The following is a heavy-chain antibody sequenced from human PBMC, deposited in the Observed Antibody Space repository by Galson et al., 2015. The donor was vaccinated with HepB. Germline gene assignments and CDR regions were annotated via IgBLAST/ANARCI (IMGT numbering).Heavy chain of an antibody. CDR3: AREGGAAAAPPAFGY. J-gene: IGHJ4*02. D-gene: IGHD6-13*01. CDR1: GYTFTSYA. CDR2: INAGNGNT. V-gene: IGHV1-3*01. Sequence: SVKVSCKASGYTFTSYAMHWVRQAPGQRLEWMGWINAGNGNTKYSQKFQGRVTITRDTSASTAYMELSSLRSEDTAVYYCAREGGAAAAPPAFGYWGQGTLVTVSS.